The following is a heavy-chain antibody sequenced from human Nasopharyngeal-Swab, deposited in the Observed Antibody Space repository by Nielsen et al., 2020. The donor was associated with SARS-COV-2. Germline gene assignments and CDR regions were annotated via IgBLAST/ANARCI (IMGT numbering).Heavy chain of an antibody. J-gene: IGHJ4*02. CDR2: VSYSGRT. CDR1: GASISSDY. Sequence: GSLRLSCAVSGASISSDYWGWIRQPPGKGLEWIGCVSYSGRTDYNPSLKSRVTISIDTSKKHLSLVLSSLTAADTALYYCTRGSLRTAPDCWGQGTLVTVSS. D-gene: IGHD4-17*01. V-gene: IGHV4-59*12. CDR3: TRGSLRTAPDC.